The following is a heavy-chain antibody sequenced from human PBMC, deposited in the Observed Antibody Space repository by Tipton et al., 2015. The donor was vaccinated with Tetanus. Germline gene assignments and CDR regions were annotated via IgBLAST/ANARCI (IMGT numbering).Heavy chain of an antibody. CDR2: INHSGST. V-gene: IGHV4-34*01. Sequence: LRLSCAVSGGSFSGFYWSWIRQPPGKGLEWTGEINHSGSTNYNPSLQSRITMSFAKSKNQFSLRLTSVTAADTAIYYCVRSRIAVARYFDLWGRGTLVTVSS. D-gene: IGHD6-19*01. CDR1: GGSFSGFY. CDR3: VRSRIAVARYFDL. J-gene: IGHJ2*01.